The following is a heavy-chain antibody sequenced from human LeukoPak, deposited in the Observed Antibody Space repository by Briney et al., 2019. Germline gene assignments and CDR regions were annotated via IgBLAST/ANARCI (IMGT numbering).Heavy chain of an antibody. CDR3: ARDRRYFDWQNPGHIPYYFDY. Sequence: GGSLRLSCAASGLTFSSYAMSWVRQAPGKGLEWVSTISDSAYSTYYADSVKGRFTISRDNSKNTLYLQMNSLRAEDTAVYYCARDRRYFDWQNPGHIPYYFDYWGQGTLVTVSS. CDR2: ISDSAYST. J-gene: IGHJ4*02. CDR1: GLTFSSYA. V-gene: IGHV3-23*01. D-gene: IGHD3-9*01.